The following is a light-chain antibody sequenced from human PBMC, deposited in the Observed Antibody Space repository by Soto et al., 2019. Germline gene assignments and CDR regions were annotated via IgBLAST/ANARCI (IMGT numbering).Light chain of an antibody. CDR1: QSVASAY. J-gene: IGKJ1*01. CDR2: GAS. V-gene: IGKV3-20*01. Sequence: EIALTQSPGTLSLSPGETATLSCRASQSVASAYLAWYQHRPGQAPRLLVYGASSRATGIADRITGSGSGTDFTLTINRLEPEDFAVYYCQQYADSRWTFGQGTKVE. CDR3: QQYADSRWT.